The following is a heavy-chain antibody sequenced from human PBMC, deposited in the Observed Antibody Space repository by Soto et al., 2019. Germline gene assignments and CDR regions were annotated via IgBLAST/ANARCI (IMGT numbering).Heavy chain of an antibody. J-gene: IGHJ4*02. CDR3: AGQGYYDSSGYYFDY. CDR2: IWYDGSNK. V-gene: IGHV3-33*01. Sequence: QVQLVESGGGVVQPGRSLRLSCAASGFTFSSYGMHWVRQAPGKGLEWVAVIWYDGSNKYYADSVKGRFTISRDNSKNTLYLQMNSLRAEDTAVYYCAGQGYYDSSGYYFDYWGQGTLVTVSS. CDR1: GFTFSSYG. D-gene: IGHD3-22*01.